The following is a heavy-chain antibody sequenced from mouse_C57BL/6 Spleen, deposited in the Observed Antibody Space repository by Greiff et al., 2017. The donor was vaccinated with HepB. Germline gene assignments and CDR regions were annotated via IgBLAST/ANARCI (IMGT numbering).Heavy chain of an antibody. D-gene: IGHD2-4*01. V-gene: IGHV2-6-1*01. CDR2: IWSDGST. CDR3: ARHPGYDYDGGFAY. J-gene: IGHJ3*01. Sequence: QVQLKQSGPGLVAPSQSLSITCTVSGFSLTSYGVHWVRQPPGKGLEWLVVIWSDGSTTYNSALKSRLSISKDNSKSQVFLKMNSLQTDDTAMYYCARHPGYDYDGGFAYWGQGTLVTVSA. CDR1: GFSLTSYG.